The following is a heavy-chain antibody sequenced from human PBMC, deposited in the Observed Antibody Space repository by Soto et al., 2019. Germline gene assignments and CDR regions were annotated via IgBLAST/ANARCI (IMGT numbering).Heavy chain of an antibody. Sequence: GGSLRLSCAASGFTFSSYGMHWVRQAPGKGLEWVAVIWYDGSNKYYADSVKGRLTISRDNPKNTLYLQMNSLRTEDTAMYFCARGTTTSAFSVMDVWGQGTTVTVSS. CDR3: ARGTTTSAFSVMDV. CDR1: GFTFSSYG. V-gene: IGHV3-33*01. CDR2: IWYDGSNK. D-gene: IGHD1-1*01. J-gene: IGHJ6*02.